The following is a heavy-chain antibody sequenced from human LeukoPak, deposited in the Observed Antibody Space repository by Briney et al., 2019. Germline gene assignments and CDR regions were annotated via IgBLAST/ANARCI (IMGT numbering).Heavy chain of an antibody. CDR2: IYYSGST. CDR1: GGSFSGYY. CDR3: ARTVTMVRDPSYFDL. V-gene: IGHV4-59*01. D-gene: IGHD3-10*01. Sequence: SETLSLTCAVYGGSFSGYYWSWIRQPPGKGLEWIGYIYYSGSTNYNPSLKSRVTISVDTSKNQFSLKLSSVTAADTAVYYCARTVTMVRDPSYFDLWGRGTLVTVSS. J-gene: IGHJ2*01.